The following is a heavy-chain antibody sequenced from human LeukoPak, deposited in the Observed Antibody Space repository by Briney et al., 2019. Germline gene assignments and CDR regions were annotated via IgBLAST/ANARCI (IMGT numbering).Heavy chain of an antibody. CDR1: GFTFSSYS. Sequence: TAGGSLRLSCAASGFTFSSYSMNWVRQAPGKGLEWVSSISSSSSYIYYADSVKGRFTISRDNAKNSLYLQMNSLRAEDTAVYYCARWSSSWYGEPYYYYGMDVWGQGTTVTVSS. D-gene: IGHD6-13*01. CDR3: ARWSSSWYGEPYYYYGMDV. J-gene: IGHJ6*02. V-gene: IGHV3-21*01. CDR2: ISSSSSYI.